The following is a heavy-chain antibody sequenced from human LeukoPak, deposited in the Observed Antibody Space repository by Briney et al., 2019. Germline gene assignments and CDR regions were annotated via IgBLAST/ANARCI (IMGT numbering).Heavy chain of an antibody. CDR2: IYYSGST. J-gene: IGHJ6*03. CDR3: AGDWVTMVRGVPLNYMDV. CDR1: GGSISSYY. V-gene: IGHV4-59*01. D-gene: IGHD3-10*01. Sequence: SETLSLTCTVSGGSISSYYWSWLRQPPGKGLEWIGYIYYSGSTNYNPSLKSRVTISVDTSKNQFFLKLSSVTAADTAVYYCAGDWVTMVRGVPLNYMDVWGEGTTVTISS.